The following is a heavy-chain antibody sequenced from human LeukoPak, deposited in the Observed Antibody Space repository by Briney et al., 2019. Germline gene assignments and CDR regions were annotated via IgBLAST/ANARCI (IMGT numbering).Heavy chain of an antibody. J-gene: IGHJ4*02. V-gene: IGHV1-2*02. Sequence: GASVKVSCKASGYTFTGYFMHWVRQAPGQGPEWMGWINPNSGGTNYAQKFQARVTMTRDTSINTTYMELSRLKSDDTAVYYCARDVRRNNSSHIDCWGQGALVTVSS. CDR2: INPNSGGT. CDR1: GYTFTGYF. CDR3: ARDVRRNNSSHIDC. D-gene: IGHD6-13*01.